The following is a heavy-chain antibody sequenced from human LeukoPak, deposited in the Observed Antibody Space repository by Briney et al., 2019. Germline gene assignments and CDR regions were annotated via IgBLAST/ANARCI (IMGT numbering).Heavy chain of an antibody. CDR3: ARSPTWLGDAFDI. Sequence: PSETLSLTCTVSGGSISSSSYYWGWIRQPPGKGLEWIGSIYYSRSTYYNPSLKSRVTISVDTSKNQFSLKLSSVTAADTAVYYCARSPTWLGDAFDIWGQGTMVTVSS. D-gene: IGHD6-19*01. J-gene: IGHJ3*02. CDR2: IYYSRST. CDR1: GGSISSSSYY. V-gene: IGHV4-39*01.